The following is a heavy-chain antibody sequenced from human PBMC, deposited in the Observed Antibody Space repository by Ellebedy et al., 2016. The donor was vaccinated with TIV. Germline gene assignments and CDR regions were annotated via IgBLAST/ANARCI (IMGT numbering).Heavy chain of an antibody. V-gene: IGHV3-23*01. D-gene: IGHD6-19*01. Sequence: GESLKISXEASGFTFSSYAMYWVRQAPGRGLEWVSSMSGSGGSTYYADSVKGRFTISRDRSKNTLYLQMDSLRAEDTAVYYCAKDLGTYIPLAGSFDYWGQGTLVTVSS. CDR1: GFTFSSYA. J-gene: IGHJ4*02. CDR3: AKDLGTYIPLAGSFDY. CDR2: MSGSGGST.